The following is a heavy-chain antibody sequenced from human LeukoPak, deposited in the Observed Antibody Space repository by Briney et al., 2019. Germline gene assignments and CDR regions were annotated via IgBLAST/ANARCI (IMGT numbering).Heavy chain of an antibody. Sequence: PGGSLRLSCAASGFTFEDYAMHWVRQAPGKGLEWVSGISWNSGSIGYADSVKGRFTISRDNAKNSLYLQMNSLRSEDTAFYYCARERRAYCGGDCYSGWGYYYYGMDVWGQGTTVTVSS. V-gene: IGHV3-9*01. CDR1: GFTFEDYA. CDR2: ISWNSGSI. CDR3: ARERRAYCGGDCYSGWGYYYYGMDV. J-gene: IGHJ6*02. D-gene: IGHD2-21*02.